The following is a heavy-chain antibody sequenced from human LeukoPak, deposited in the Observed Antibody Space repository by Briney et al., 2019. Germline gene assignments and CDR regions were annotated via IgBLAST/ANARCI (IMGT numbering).Heavy chain of an antibody. CDR1: GFTFSSYA. V-gene: IGHV3-48*03. J-gene: IGHJ6*02. Sequence: GRSLRLSCAASGFTFSSYAMNWVRQAPGKGLEWVAYITSSGRIIYYADSAKGRFTISRDNAKNSLYLQMNSLRAEDTAVYYCASTGGYGSGTYDYYYFGMDVWGQGTTVTVSS. CDR2: ITSSGRII. CDR3: ASTGGYGSGTYDYYYFGMDV. D-gene: IGHD3-10*01.